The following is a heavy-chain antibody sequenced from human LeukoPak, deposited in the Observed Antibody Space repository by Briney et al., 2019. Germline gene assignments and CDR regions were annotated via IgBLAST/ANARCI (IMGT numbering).Heavy chain of an antibody. CDR1: GFTVSSKY. J-gene: IGHJ4*02. CDR2: IYSGDNT. D-gene: IGHD1-7*01. V-gene: IGHV3-53*01. Sequence: GGYLRLSCAASGFTVSSKYMSWVRQAPGKGLEWVSVIYSGDNTYYADSAKGRFTISRDNSKNTVYLQMNSLRAEDTAVYYCARGKWNYPFDYWGQGTLVTVSS. CDR3: ARGKWNYPFDY.